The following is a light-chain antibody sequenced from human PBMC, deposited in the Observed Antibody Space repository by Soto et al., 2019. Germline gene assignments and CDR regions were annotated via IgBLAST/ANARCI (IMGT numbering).Light chain of an antibody. V-gene: IGLV2-8*01. CDR1: SSDVGGYNY. Sequence: QPVLTQPPSASGSPGQSVTISCTGTSSDVGGYNYVSWYQQHPDKAPKLMIYEVSKRSSGVPHRFSGSKSGNTASLTVSGLQAEDEADYYCSSYAGSNNLVFGGGTKLTV. J-gene: IGLJ2*01. CDR2: EVS. CDR3: SSYAGSNNLV.